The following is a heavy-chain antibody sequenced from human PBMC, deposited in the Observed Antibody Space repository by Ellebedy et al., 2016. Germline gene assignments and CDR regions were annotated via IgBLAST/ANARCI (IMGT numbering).Heavy chain of an antibody. J-gene: IGHJ4*02. CDR3: AKDKRMITYGGVIDY. D-gene: IGHD3-16*01. CDR1: GFTFTSYS. Sequence: GESLKISCAASGFTFTSYSMSWVRQAPGTGLEWVSYSSSSSSTIYYADSVKGRFTISRDNAKNSLYLQMNGLRAEDTGLYYCAKDKRMITYGGVIDYWGQGTLVTVSS. V-gene: IGHV3-48*01. CDR2: SSSSSSTI.